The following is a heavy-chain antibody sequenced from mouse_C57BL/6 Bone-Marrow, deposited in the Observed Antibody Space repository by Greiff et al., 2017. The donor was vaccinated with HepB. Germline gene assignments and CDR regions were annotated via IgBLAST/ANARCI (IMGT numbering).Heavy chain of an antibody. CDR2: INPNNGGT. CDR3: AHYGYDGSYYFDY. D-gene: IGHD2-2*01. CDR1: GYTFTDYY. J-gene: IGHJ2*01. Sequence: EVQLQQSGPELVKPGASVKISCKASGYTFTDYYMNWVKQSHGKSLEWIGDINPNNGGTSYNQKFKGKATLTVDKSSSTAYMELRSLTSEDSAVYYCAHYGYDGSYYFDYWGQGTTLTVSS. V-gene: IGHV1-26*01.